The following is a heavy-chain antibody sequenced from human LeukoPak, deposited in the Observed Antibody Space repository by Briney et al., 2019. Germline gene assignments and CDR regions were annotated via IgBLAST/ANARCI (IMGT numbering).Heavy chain of an antibody. J-gene: IGHJ6*03. CDR3: AKGYDYYMDV. CDR2: IRYDGSEK. V-gene: IGHV3-30*02. D-gene: IGHD3-22*01. Sequence: GGSLRLSCAASGFTFSYYDMHWVRQAPGKGLEWVAFIRYDGSEKYYPDSVKGRFTISRDNSKNTLYLQMSSLRAEDTAVYYCAKGYDYYMDVWGKETTVTISS. CDR1: GFTFSYYD.